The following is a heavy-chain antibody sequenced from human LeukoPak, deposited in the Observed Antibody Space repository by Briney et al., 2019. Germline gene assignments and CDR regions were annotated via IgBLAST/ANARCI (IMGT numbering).Heavy chain of an antibody. Sequence: AASVKVSCKASGYTFTDFYLHWVRQAPGQWLEWMGIINPSGGSTNCAQKFQGRVTVTRDTSTSTVYMQLSSLRSEDTAVYYCARGGEGRDGYNFPYFDYWGQGTLVTVSS. V-gene: IGHV1-46*01. J-gene: IGHJ4*02. D-gene: IGHD5-24*01. CDR3: ARGGEGRDGYNFPYFDY. CDR2: INPSGGST. CDR1: GYTFTDFY.